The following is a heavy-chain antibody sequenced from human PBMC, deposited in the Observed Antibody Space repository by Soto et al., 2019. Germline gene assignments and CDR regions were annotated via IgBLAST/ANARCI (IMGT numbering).Heavy chain of an antibody. J-gene: IGHJ4*02. CDR1: GYTFTSYG. D-gene: IGHD3-3*01. CDR2: ISAYNGNT. V-gene: IGHV1-18*01. Sequence: GASVKVSCKASGYTFTSYGISWVRQAPGQGLEWMGWISAYNGNTNYAQKLQGSVTMTTDTSTSTAYMELRSLRSDDTAVYYCARDVRGGNYDFWSGYPIFDYWGQGTLVTVSS. CDR3: ARDVRGGNYDFWSGYPIFDY.